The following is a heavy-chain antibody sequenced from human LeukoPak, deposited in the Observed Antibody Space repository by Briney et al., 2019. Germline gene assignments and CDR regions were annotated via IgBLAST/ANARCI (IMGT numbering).Heavy chain of an antibody. J-gene: IGHJ6*03. CDR2: IYYSGST. V-gene: IGHV4-59*01. D-gene: IGHD6-19*01. Sequence: PSETLSLTCTVSGGSISSYYWSWIRQPPGKGLEWIGYIYYSGSTNYNPSLKSRVTISVDTSKNQFSLKLSSVTAADTAVYYCARERLAGNINYYYYMDVWGKGTTVTVSS. CDR3: ARERLAGNINYYYYMDV. CDR1: GGSISSYY.